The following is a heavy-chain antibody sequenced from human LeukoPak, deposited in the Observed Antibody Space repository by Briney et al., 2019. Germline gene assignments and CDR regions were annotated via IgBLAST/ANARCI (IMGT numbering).Heavy chain of an antibody. CDR1: GGSISSSSYY. Sequence: SETLSLTCTVSGGSISSSSYYWGWIRQPPGKGLEWIGSIYYSGSTYYNPSLKSRVTISVDTSKNQFSLKLSSVTAADTAVYYCARADGYYFDYWGQGTLVTASS. V-gene: IGHV4-39*07. J-gene: IGHJ4*02. CDR3: ARADGYYFDY. CDR2: IYYSGST.